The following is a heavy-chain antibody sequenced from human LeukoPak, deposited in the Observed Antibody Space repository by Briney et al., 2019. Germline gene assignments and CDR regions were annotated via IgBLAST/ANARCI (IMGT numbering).Heavy chain of an antibody. CDR2: INLNSGGT. CDR1: GYTFNGYY. J-gene: IGHJ4*02. CDR3: ARDSVTMVRGATLYYFDY. D-gene: IGHD3-10*01. V-gene: IGHV1-2*02. Sequence: GASVKVSCKASGYTFNGYYMHWVRQAPGEGLEWMGWINLNSGGTNYAQKFQGRVTMTRDTSISTAYMELSRLRSDDTAVYYCARDSVTMVRGATLYYFDYWGQGTLVTVSS.